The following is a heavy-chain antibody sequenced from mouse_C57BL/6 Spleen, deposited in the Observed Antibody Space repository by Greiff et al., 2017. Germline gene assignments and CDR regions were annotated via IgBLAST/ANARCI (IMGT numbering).Heavy chain of an antibody. CDR1: GYTFTDYY. J-gene: IGHJ2*01. V-gene: IGHV1-19*01. CDR2: INPYNGGT. CDR3: ARSGTTVEGYYFDY. D-gene: IGHD1-1*01. Sequence: VQLQQSGPVLVKPGASVKMSCKASGYTFTDYYMNWVKQSHGKSLEWIGVINPYNGGTSYNQKFKGKATLTVDKSSSTAYMELNSLTSEDSAVYYCARSGTTVEGYYFDYWGQGTTLTVSS.